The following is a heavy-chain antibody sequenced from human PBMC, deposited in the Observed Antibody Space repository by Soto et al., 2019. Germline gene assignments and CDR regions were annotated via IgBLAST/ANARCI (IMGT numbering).Heavy chain of an antibody. D-gene: IGHD2-21*01. CDR3: GRVVEGATRHTDFDS. V-gene: IGHV4-39*01. CDR2: VYYSGGA. J-gene: IGHJ5*01. Sequence: TLSLTCAVSGVSIHNSHSFWGWIRQPPGKGLEFIANVYYSGGAHYNPSFKSRVTISVDTATNQVSLRMSSVTAADTAVYFCGRVVEGATRHTDFDSWGQGTLVTVSS. CDR1: GVSIHNSHSF.